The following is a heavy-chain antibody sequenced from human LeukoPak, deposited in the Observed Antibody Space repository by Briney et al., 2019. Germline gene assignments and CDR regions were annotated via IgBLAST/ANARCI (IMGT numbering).Heavy chain of an antibody. Sequence: PSETLSLTCTVSGDSISSYYWSWIRLPPGKGLEWIGYLSKSGNTNYSPSLKSRVTIFGDTSKNQFFLKLSSVTAADTAVYYCARARYVNSFYAFDIWGQGTLVTVSS. CDR2: LSKSGNT. D-gene: IGHD3-9*01. CDR1: GDSISSYY. CDR3: ARARYVNSFYAFDI. V-gene: IGHV4-59*01. J-gene: IGHJ3*02.